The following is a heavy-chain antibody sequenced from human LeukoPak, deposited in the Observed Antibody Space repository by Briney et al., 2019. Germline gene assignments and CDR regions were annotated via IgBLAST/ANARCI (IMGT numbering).Heavy chain of an antibody. J-gene: IGHJ4*02. D-gene: IGHD6-19*01. CDR2: IYYSGST. V-gene: IGHV4-59*01. Sequence: SETLSLTCTVSGGSISSYYWSWIRQPPGKGLEWIGYIYYSGSTNYNPSLKSRVTISVDTSKNQFSLKLSSVTAADTAVYYCARYIAVAGAFDYWGQGTLVTVSS. CDR3: ARYIAVAGAFDY. CDR1: GGSISSYY.